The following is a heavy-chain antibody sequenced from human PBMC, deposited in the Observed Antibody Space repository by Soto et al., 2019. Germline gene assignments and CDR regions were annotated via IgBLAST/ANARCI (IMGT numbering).Heavy chain of an antibody. Sequence: PSETLSLTCTVSGGSISSSSYYWGWIRQPPGKGMERIGSIYYSGSTYYNPSLKSRVTISVDTSKNLFSLKLSSVTAADTVVYYCARSRVWSGYLYYYYGMDVWGQGTTVTVSS. CDR2: IYYSGST. J-gene: IGHJ6*02. CDR1: GGSISSSSYY. V-gene: IGHV4-39*01. CDR3: ARSRVWSGYLYYYYGMDV. D-gene: IGHD3-3*01.